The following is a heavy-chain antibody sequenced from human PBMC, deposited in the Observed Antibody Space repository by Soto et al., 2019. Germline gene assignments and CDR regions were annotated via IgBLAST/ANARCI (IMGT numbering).Heavy chain of an antibody. Sequence: AGVKLSCKASGYTFTTYAMHWVRQAPGQSLEWMGWINVGNGNTIHSQKFQARVTITRDTSASTAYMELSSLRSEDTAVYYCARFISGASGMDVWGQGTTVT. CDR3: ARFISGASGMDV. D-gene: IGHD5-12*01. CDR2: INVGNGNT. J-gene: IGHJ6*01. CDR1: GYTFTTYA. V-gene: IGHV1-3*01.